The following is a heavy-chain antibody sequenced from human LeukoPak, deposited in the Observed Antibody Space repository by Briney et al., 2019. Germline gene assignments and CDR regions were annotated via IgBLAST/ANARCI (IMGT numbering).Heavy chain of an antibody. J-gene: IGHJ4*02. CDR2: IQSDGSYK. V-gene: IGHV3-30*02. Sequence: PGGSLRLSCAASRFTFSSSAMHWVRQAPGKGLECVAFIQSDGSYKHYSDSVKGRFTISRDNSKNTLYLEMNSLRVVDTGVYYCATHCSGTTCHRDYWGQGTLVTVSS. CDR3: ATHCSGTTCHRDY. D-gene: IGHD2-2*01. CDR1: RFTFSSSA.